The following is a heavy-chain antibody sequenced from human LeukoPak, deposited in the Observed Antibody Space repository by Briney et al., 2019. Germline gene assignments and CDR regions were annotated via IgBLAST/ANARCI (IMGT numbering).Heavy chain of an antibody. D-gene: IGHD6-19*01. Sequence: GGSLRLSCAASGFTFSSYWMSWVRQAPGKGLEWVANIKQDGSEKYYVDSVKGRFTISRDNAKNSLYLQMNSLRAEDTGVYYCARTSSGWYPSYYYFDYWGQGTLVTVSS. J-gene: IGHJ4*02. CDR3: ARTSSGWYPSYYYFDY. CDR2: IKQDGSEK. CDR1: GFTFSSYW. V-gene: IGHV3-7*03.